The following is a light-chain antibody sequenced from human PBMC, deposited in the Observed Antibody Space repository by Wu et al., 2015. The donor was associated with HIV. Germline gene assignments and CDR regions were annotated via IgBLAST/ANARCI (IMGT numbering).Light chain of an antibody. CDR3: QQYGSSFYT. V-gene: IGKV3-20*01. J-gene: IGKJ2*01. CDR2: GAS. CDR1: QTISSSY. Sequence: EIVLTQSPGTLSLSPGQRATLSCRASQTISSSYLAWYQQKPGQAPRLLIYGASSRATGIPDRFSGSGSGTDFTLTINRLEPEDFAVYYCQQYGSSFYTFGQGTKLEIK.